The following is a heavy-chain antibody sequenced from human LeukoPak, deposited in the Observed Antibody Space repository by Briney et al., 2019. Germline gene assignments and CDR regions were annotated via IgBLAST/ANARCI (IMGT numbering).Heavy chain of an antibody. J-gene: IGHJ4*02. CDR1: GFTFSSYA. CDR2: ISYDGSNK. D-gene: IGHD5-18*01. V-gene: IGHV3-30*04. CDR3: ARDLGQLWLREYYFDY. Sequence: TGGSLRLSCAASGFTFSSYAMHWVRQAPGKGLEWVAVISYDGSNKYYADSVRGRFTISRDNSKNTLYLQMNSLRAEDTAVYYCARDLGQLWLREYYFDYWGQGTLVTVSS.